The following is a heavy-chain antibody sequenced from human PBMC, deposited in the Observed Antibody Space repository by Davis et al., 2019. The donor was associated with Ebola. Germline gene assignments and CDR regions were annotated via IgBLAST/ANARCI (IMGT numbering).Heavy chain of an antibody. V-gene: IGHV3-21*01. J-gene: IGHJ4*02. CDR1: GFTFSSYS. CDR3: ARDDASYYDSSGYFY. CDR2: ISSSSSYI. D-gene: IGHD3-22*01. Sequence: PGGSLRLSCAASGFTFSSYSMNWVRQAPGKGLEWVSSISSSSSYIYYADSVKGRFTISRDNAKNSLYLQMNSLRAEDTAVYYCARDDASYYDSSGYFYWGQGTLVTVSS.